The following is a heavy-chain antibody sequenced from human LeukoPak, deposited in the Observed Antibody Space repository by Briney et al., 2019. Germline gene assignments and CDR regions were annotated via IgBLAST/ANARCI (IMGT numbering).Heavy chain of an antibody. CDR2: INPNSGGT. J-gene: IGHJ4*02. D-gene: IGHD3-16*01. CDR3: ARAYTSPNGPY. V-gene: IGHV1-2*02. Sequence: ASVKVSCKASGYTFTDYYLHWVRPAPGHGPEWMGWINPNSGGTNYAQKFQGRVTMTRDTSITTAYMELNRLRSDDTAVYYCARAYTSPNGPYWGQGILVTVSS. CDR1: GYTFTDYY.